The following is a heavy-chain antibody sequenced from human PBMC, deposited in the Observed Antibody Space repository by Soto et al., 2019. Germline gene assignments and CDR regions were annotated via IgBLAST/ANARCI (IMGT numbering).Heavy chain of an antibody. D-gene: IGHD3-3*01. Sequence: SGTLDLTCTVTGGTISGYYWTGIRQSAGGGLEWIGRIYSSGSTNYNPSLKSRVTISLDTSMNHFSLRLSSVTAADTAVYYCARGQRFSDWFDPWGQGTLVT. CDR3: ARGQRFSDWFDP. CDR2: IYSSGST. J-gene: IGHJ5*02. V-gene: IGHV4-4*07. CDR1: GGTISGYY.